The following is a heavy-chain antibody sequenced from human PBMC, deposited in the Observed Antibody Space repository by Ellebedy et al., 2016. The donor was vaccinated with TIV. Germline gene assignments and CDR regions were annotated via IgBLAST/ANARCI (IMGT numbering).Heavy chain of an antibody. V-gene: IGHV3-7*03. CDR1: GFTFSSHW. CDR2: IKEDGSAK. Sequence: GGSLRLSXAASGFTFSSHWMSWFRQAPGKGLEWVANIKEDGSAKFYVDSVKGRFTISRDNSKNTLFLQMNSLRAEDTAVYYCAKIPTSVTKPSEVFFDYWGQGTLVTVSS. J-gene: IGHJ4*02. D-gene: IGHD4-11*01. CDR3: AKIPTSVTKPSEVFFDY.